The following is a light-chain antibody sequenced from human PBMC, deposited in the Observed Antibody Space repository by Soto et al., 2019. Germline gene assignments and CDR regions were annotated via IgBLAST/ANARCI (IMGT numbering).Light chain of an antibody. Sequence: QSALTQPASVSGSPGQSITISCTVTSSDVGSYNLVSWYQQHPGKAPKLMIYEGSKLPSGVSNRFSGSKSGNTASLTISGLQAEDEADYYCCSYAGSRVFGGGTKVTVL. CDR3: CSYAGSRV. V-gene: IGLV2-23*01. CDR1: SSDVGSYNL. J-gene: IGLJ3*02. CDR2: EGS.